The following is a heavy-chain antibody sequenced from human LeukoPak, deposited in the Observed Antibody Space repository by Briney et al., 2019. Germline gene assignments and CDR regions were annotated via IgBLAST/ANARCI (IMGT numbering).Heavy chain of an antibody. CDR2: ISSSSSHI. Sequence: PGGSLRLSCAASGFTFSTYSMNWVRQAPGKGLEWVSSISSSSSHIYHADSVKGRFTISRDNAKNSLYLQMNSLRAEDTAVYYCARDVSAWLGYTSYSDYWGQGTLVTVSS. CDR3: ARDVSAWLGYTSYSDY. J-gene: IGHJ4*02. D-gene: IGHD6-19*01. V-gene: IGHV3-21*01. CDR1: GFTFSTYS.